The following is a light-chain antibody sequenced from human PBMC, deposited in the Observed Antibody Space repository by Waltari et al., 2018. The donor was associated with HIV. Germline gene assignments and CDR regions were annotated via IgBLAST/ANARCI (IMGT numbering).Light chain of an antibody. J-gene: IGKJ5*01. CDR3: QHYDTYPIS. CDR2: RAS. V-gene: IGKV1-5*03. CDR1: QSSSSW. Sequence: IQLTQSPSTLSASVRYRFTITCLASQSSSSWLAWYQQKPGKAPNRLIYRASILESGVPSRFSGSGSGTEFTLTINSLQPDEFATYYCQHYDTYPISFGQGTRLEI.